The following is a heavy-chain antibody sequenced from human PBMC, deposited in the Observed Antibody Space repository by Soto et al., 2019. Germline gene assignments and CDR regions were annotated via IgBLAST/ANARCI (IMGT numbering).Heavy chain of an antibody. Sequence: GESLKISCKGSGYSFTSYWIGWVRQMPGKGLEWMGIIYPGDSDTRYSPSFQGQVTISADKSISTAYLQWSSLKASDTAMYYCARAREPAAMNYYYYYGMDVWGQGTTVTVSS. CDR1: GYSFTSYW. V-gene: IGHV5-51*01. D-gene: IGHD2-2*01. CDR3: ARAREPAAMNYYYYYGMDV. J-gene: IGHJ6*02. CDR2: IYPGDSDT.